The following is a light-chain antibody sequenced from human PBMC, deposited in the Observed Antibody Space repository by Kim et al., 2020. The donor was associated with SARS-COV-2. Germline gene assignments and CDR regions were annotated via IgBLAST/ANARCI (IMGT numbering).Light chain of an antibody. CDR3: QAWDSSTHNYV. V-gene: IGLV3-1*01. CDR1: KLGDNY. J-gene: IGLJ1*01. Sequence: PGQTAIIDWAGYKLGDNYVSWYHQKPGQYPVVVIYQDNQRPSGSPERFSGSNSGNTATLTISGTQAMDEADYYCQAWDSSTHNYVFGAGTKVTVL. CDR2: QDN.